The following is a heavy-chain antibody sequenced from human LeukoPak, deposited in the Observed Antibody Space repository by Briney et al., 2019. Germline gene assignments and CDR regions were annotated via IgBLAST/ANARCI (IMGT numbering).Heavy chain of an antibody. V-gene: IGHV4-39*01. Sequence: SETLSLTCTVSGGSVSSTSYYWGWIRQPPGKGLEWIGRFYYSGSSYYNPSLKSRVTISVDTSKNQFSLKVTSVTAADTAVYYCARQGFRSTWFDPWGQGTLVTVSS. CDR3: ARQGFRSTWFDP. J-gene: IGHJ5*02. CDR1: GGSVSSTSYY. CDR2: FYYSGSS.